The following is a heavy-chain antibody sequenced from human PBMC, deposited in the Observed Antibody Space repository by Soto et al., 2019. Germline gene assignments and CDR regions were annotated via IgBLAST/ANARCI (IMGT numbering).Heavy chain of an antibody. CDR2: IIPVFGTP. CDR1: GGSFSNYG. V-gene: IGHV1-69*12. J-gene: IGHJ6*01. CDR3: ARGDATKIIVTTYYGLDV. D-gene: IGHD3-22*01. Sequence: QVQVVQSGAEVKKPGSSVKVSCKASGGSFSNYGISWVRQAPGQGREWMGGIIPVFGTPHYAQKFQDRVTITADESTSTVYMEVSSLPSEDTAVYYCARGDATKIIVTTYYGLDVWGQGTTVTVSS.